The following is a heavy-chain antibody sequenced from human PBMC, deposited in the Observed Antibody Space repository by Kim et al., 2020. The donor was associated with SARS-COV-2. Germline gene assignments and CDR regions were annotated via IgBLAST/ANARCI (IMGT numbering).Heavy chain of an antibody. Sequence: YYAESVKGRFTISRDNSNNTLYLQINSLRIEDTAVYFCARDSDDSGSFFDYWGQGTLVTVSS. V-gene: IGHV3-30*01. CDR3: ARDSDDSGSFFDY. J-gene: IGHJ4*02. D-gene: IGHD3-10*01.